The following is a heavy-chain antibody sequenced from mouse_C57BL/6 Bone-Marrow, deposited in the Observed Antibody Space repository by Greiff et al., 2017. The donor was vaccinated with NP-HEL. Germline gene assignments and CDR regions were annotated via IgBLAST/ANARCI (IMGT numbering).Heavy chain of an antibody. CDR2: ISSGGSYT. V-gene: IGHV5-6*01. J-gene: IGHJ1*03. CDR1: GFTFSSYG. D-gene: IGHD1-1*01. CDR3: ARENYYGSSHWYFGV. Sequence: EVMLVESGGDLVKPGGSLKLSCAASGFTFSSYGMSWVRQTPDKRLEWVATISSGGSYTYYPDSVQGRFTISRANAKNTLYLQMSSLKSEDTAMYYCARENYYGSSHWYFGVWGTGTTVTVSS.